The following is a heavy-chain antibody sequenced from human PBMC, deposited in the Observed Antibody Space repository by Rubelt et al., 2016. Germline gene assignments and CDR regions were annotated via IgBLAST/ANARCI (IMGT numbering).Heavy chain of an antibody. CDR1: GGSFSAYY. Sequence: QVQLQQWGAGLLKPSETLSLTCAVSGGSFSAYYWSWIRQPPRKGLEWIGEINHTGSTNYNPSLRGRVTISVDASKNQFSLKLNSVTAADTAVYYCARQESCTNGVCSPFDYWGQGTLVTVSS. D-gene: IGHD2-8*01. CDR3: ARQESCTNGVCSPFDY. J-gene: IGHJ4*02. V-gene: IGHV4-34*01. CDR2: INHTGST.